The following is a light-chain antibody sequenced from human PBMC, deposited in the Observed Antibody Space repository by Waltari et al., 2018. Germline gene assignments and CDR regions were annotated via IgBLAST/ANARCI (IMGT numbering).Light chain of an antibody. V-gene: IGLV3-21*01. CDR1: DIASRS. J-gene: IGLJ2*01. CDR2: NDD. CDR3: QVWDSSGDHVVA. Sequence: SYVLSQPPSLSVAPGQTAKITCGGNDIASRSVNWYQQEPGQAPVVVIFNDDYRPPGMPERFSASNSGNTATLTISGVEDGDEADYYCQVWDSSGDHVVAFGGGTKLTVL.